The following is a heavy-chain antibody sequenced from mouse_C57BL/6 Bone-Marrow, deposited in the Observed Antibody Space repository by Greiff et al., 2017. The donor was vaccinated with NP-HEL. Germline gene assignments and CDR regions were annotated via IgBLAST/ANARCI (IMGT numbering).Heavy chain of an antibody. Sequence: QVQLQQPGAELVKPGASVKVSCKASGYTFTSYWMHWVKQRPGQGLEWIGRIHPSDSDTNYNQKFKGKATLTVDKSSSPAYMQLSSLTSEDSAVYYCAIGDDYDWYFDVWGTGTTVTVSS. CDR2: IHPSDSDT. J-gene: IGHJ1*03. CDR3: AIGDDYDWYFDV. D-gene: IGHD2-4*01. V-gene: IGHV1-74*01. CDR1: GYTFTSYW.